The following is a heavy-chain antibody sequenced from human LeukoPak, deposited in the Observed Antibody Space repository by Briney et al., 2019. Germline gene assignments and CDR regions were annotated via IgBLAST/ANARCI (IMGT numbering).Heavy chain of an antibody. Sequence: PGGSLRLSCAASGFTFSSYAMHWVRQAPGKGLEWVAFLRYDGTNKYYADSVKGRFTISRDNSKNTLYLQMNSLRADDTAVYYCAKAYGDYVWTGTYHYYYYYMDVWGKGATVTISS. V-gene: IGHV3-30*02. J-gene: IGHJ6*03. CDR1: GFTFSSYA. D-gene: IGHD4-17*01. CDR2: LRYDGTNK. CDR3: AKAYGDYVWTGTYHYYYYYMDV.